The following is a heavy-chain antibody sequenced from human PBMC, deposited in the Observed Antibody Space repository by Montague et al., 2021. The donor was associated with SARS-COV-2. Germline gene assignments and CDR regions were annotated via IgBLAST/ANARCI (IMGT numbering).Heavy chain of an antibody. V-gene: IGHV4-31*03. CDR2: IYYSGXT. D-gene: IGHD3-3*01. J-gene: IGHJ4*02. Sequence: TLSLTRTVSGGSISSGGYYWSWIRQHPGKGLEWIGYIYYSGXTXYXXXXKXRVTISVDTSKNQFSLKLSSVTAADTAVYYCARVVTIFGVGDTFDYWGQGTLVTVSS. CDR1: GGSISSGGYY. CDR3: ARVVTIFGVGDTFDY.